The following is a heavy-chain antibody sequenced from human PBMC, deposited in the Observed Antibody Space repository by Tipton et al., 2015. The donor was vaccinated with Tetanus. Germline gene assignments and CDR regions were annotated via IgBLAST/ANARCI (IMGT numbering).Heavy chain of an antibody. V-gene: IGHV4-61*01. CDR2: ISYSGST. Sequence: TLPLTCSVSGGSIRSDNYYWNWIRQPPGKGLEWLAYISYSGSTNSNYSLKSRITISQNTSKNQFSLKLTSVTAADTAVYYCARANYDFPKKGPFDSWGQGTLVIVSS. CDR1: GGSIRSDNYY. D-gene: IGHD3-3*01. CDR3: ARANYDFPKKGPFDS. J-gene: IGHJ4*02.